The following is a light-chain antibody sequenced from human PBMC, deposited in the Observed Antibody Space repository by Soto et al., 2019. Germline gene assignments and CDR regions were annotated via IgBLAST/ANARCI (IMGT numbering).Light chain of an antibody. CDR2: GAS. J-gene: IGKJ2*01. CDR1: QTIGAY. V-gene: IGKV3-20*01. CDR3: QQYGSSPYT. Sequence: VLTQSPATLSLSPGEKATLSCRASQTIGAYLAWYQHKPGQAPRLLIFGASNRATGIPDRFSGSGSGTDFTLTISRLEPEDFAVYYCQQYGSSPYTFGQGTKLEIK.